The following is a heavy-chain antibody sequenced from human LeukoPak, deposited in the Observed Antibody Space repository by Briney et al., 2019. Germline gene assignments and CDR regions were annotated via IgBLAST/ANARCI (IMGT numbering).Heavy chain of an antibody. Sequence: SETLSLTCTVSGGSISSGGYYWSWIRHHPGKGLEWIGYIYYSGSTYYNPSLKSRVTISVDTSKNQFSLKLSSVTAADTAVYYCAKYCSSTSCYRGWFDPWGQGTLVTVSS. CDR1: GGSISSGGYY. CDR3: AKYCSSTSCYRGWFDP. CDR2: IYYSGST. D-gene: IGHD2-2*01. J-gene: IGHJ5*02. V-gene: IGHV4-31*03.